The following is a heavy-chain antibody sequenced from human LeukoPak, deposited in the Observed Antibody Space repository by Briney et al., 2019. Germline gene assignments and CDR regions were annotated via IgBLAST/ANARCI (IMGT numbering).Heavy chain of an antibody. V-gene: IGHV1-69*01. J-gene: IGHJ4*02. CDR3: ARSNGDSSSWYFDY. D-gene: IGHD6-13*01. CDR1: GGTFSSYA. Sequence: AVKVSCKASGGTFSSYAISWVRQAPGQGLEWMGGIIPIFGTANYAQKFQGRVTITADESTSTAYMELSSLRSEDTAVYYCARSNGDSSSWYFDYWGQGTLVTVSS. CDR2: IIPIFGTA.